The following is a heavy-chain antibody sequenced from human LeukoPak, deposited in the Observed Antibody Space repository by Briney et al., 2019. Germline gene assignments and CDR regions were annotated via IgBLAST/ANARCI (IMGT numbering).Heavy chain of an antibody. CDR3: ASAFLGQQLVLFYY. D-gene: IGHD6-13*01. Sequence: ASVKVSCKASGYTFTGYYMHWVRQAPGQGLEWMGWINPNSGGANYAQKFQGRVTMTRDTSISTAYMELSRLRSDDTAVYYCASAFLGQQLVLFYYWGQGTLVTVSS. V-gene: IGHV1-2*02. CDR1: GYTFTGYY. J-gene: IGHJ4*02. CDR2: INPNSGGA.